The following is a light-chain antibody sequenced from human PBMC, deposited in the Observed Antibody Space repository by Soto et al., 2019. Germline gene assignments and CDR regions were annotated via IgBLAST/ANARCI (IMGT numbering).Light chain of an antibody. CDR1: RSDIGSYNY. V-gene: IGLV2-14*01. CDR3: ISYTGSSTSYV. J-gene: IGLJ1*01. Sequence: QSALTQPASVSGSPGQSITISCSGTRSDIGSYNYVAWYQQFPGKTPKILIYGVSNRPSGVSSRFSGSKSGNTASLTISGLQAEDEADYYCISYTGSSTSYVFGSGTKLT. CDR2: GVS.